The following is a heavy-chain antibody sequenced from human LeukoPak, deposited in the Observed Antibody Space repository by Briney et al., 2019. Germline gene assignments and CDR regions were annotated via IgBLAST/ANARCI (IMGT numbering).Heavy chain of an antibody. Sequence: GGSLRLSCAASRFTFSTYSMNWVRQAPGKGLEWVSGVSRKSDYRAYADSVKGRFTISRDNARNSLYLQMNSLRAEDTALYYCAKERYDGSGAAYDNWGQGTLVTVSS. CDR3: AKERYDGSGAAYDN. D-gene: IGHD3-10*01. J-gene: IGHJ4*02. CDR1: RFTFSTYS. CDR2: VSRKSDYR. V-gene: IGHV3-9*01.